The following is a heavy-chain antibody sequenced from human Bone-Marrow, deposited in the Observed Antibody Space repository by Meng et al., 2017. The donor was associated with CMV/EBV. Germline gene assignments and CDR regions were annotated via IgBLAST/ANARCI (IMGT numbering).Heavy chain of an antibody. J-gene: IGHJ3*02. CDR1: GYTFTSYD. V-gene: IGHV1-8*03. Sequence: ASVKVSCKASGYTFTSYDINWVRQATGQGLEWMGWMNPNSGNTGYAQKFQGRVTITRNTSISTAYMELSSLRSEDTAVYYCARVPDYCSSTSCSHNAFEIWGQGTMVTVSS. D-gene: IGHD2-2*01. CDR2: MNPNSGNT. CDR3: ARVPDYCSSTSCSHNAFEI.